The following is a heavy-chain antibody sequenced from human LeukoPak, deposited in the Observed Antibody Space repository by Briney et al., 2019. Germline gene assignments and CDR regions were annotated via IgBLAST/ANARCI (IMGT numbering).Heavy chain of an antibody. CDR2: IYPDTGGT. CDR3: ARVLEVTGAGYGLDV. CDR1: GYTFTGHQ. J-gene: IGHJ6*02. Sequence: ASVKGSCKASGYTFTGHQMHWVRQAPGQGLEWMGWIYPDTGGTNYAQRFQGRVTMTRDTSISTAYMDLSRLTSDDTAVYYCARVLEVTGAGYGLDVWGQGTTVTVSS. V-gene: IGHV1-2*02. D-gene: IGHD2-21*02.